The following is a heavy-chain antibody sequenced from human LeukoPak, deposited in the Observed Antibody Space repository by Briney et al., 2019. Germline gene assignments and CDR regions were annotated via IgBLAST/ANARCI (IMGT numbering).Heavy chain of an antibody. V-gene: IGHV4-34*01. Sequence: SETLSLTCAVYGGSFSGYYWSWIRQPPGKGLEWIGEINHSGSTNYNPSLKSRVTISVDTSKNQFSLKLSSVTAADTAVYYCARQPTTVVTEDAFDIWGQGTMVTVSS. J-gene: IGHJ3*02. D-gene: IGHD4-23*01. CDR3: ARQPTTVVTEDAFDI. CDR2: INHSGST. CDR1: GGSFSGYY.